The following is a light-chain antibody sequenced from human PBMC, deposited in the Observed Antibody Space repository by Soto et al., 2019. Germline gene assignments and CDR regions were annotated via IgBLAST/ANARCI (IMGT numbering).Light chain of an antibody. CDR3: QTWGTGSAIVV. Sequence: QTVVTQSPSASASLGASVKLTCTLSSGHSNYAIAWHQQQPEKDPRYLMKVNSGGSHIKGDGIPDRFSGSSSGAERYLFISSLQSEDEADYYCQTWGTGSAIVVFGGGTQLTVL. CDR1: SGHSNYA. J-gene: IGLJ7*01. CDR2: VNSGGSH. V-gene: IGLV4-69*01.